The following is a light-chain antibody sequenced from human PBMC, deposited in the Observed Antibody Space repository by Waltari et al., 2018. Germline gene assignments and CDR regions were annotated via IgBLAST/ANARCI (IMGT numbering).Light chain of an antibody. V-gene: IGLV2-8*01. J-gene: IGLJ3*02. Sequence: QSALTQPPSASGSPGQSVTISCTGTSSDVGGYDYVSWSQQHPDKAPKLIIYEVTKRPSGVPDRFSGSKSGNTASLTVSGLQAEDEADYYCSSYAGSNLWVFGGGTKLTVL. CDR1: SSDVGGYDY. CDR2: EVT. CDR3: SSYAGSNLWV.